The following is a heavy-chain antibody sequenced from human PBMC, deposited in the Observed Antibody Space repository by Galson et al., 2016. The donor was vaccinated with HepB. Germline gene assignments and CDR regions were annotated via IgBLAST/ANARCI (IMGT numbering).Heavy chain of an antibody. V-gene: IGHV1-18*04. Sequence: SVKVSCKASGYIFTGYGISWVRQAPGQGLGYMGWISANNGDTSYPQNLQGGVTMTTDTSTSTAYMELRTLRSDDTAVYYCARKPTSSPFDYWGQGTLVTVSS. CDR2: ISANNGDT. CDR3: ARKPTSSPFDY. CDR1: GYIFTGYG. D-gene: IGHD2/OR15-2a*01. J-gene: IGHJ4*02.